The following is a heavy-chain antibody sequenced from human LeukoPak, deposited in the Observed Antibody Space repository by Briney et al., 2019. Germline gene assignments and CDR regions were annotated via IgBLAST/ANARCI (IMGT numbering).Heavy chain of an antibody. CDR3: ARAFSGYCGGGSCYDGYYFDY. Sequence: GGSLRLSCAASGFTFSSYSMNWVRQAPGKGLEWVSSISSSSSYIYYADSVKGRFTISRDNAKNSLYLQMNSLRAEDTAVYYCARAFSGYCGGGSCYDGYYFDYWGQGTLVTVSS. V-gene: IGHV3-21*01. J-gene: IGHJ4*02. D-gene: IGHD2-15*01. CDR1: GFTFSSYS. CDR2: ISSSSSYI.